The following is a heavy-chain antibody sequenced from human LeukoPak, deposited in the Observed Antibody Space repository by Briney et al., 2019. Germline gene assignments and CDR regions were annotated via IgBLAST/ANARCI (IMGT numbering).Heavy chain of an antibody. D-gene: IGHD3-9*01. CDR1: GFTFSSYW. J-gene: IGHJ4*02. Sequence: GGSLRLSCAASGFTFSSYWMSWVRQAPGKGLEWVANIKQDGSEKYYADSVKGRFTISRDNAKNSLYLQMNSLRAEDTAVYYCARTHFYYDILTGYYTPGFEDYWGQGTLVTVSS. V-gene: IGHV3-7*04. CDR2: IKQDGSEK. CDR3: ARTHFYYDILTGYYTPGFEDY.